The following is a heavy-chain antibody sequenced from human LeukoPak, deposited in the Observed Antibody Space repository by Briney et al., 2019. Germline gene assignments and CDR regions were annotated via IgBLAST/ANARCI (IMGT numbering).Heavy chain of an antibody. CDR2: IYYSGST. CDR1: GGSISSYY. Sequence: ASETLSLTCTVSGGSISSYYWSWIRQPPGKGLEWIGYIYYSGSTYYNPSLKSRVTISVDTSKNQFSLKLNSVTATDTAVYYCARHYGPWGQGTLVTVSS. D-gene: IGHD3-10*01. J-gene: IGHJ4*02. V-gene: IGHV4-59*08. CDR3: ARHYGP.